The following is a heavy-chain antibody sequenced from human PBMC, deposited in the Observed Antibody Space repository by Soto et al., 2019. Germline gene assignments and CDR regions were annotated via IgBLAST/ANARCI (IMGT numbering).Heavy chain of an antibody. CDR3: ARERDDSRWSIAENLHH. V-gene: IGHV1-18*01. J-gene: IGHJ1*01. CDR2: ISAYNGNT. CDR1: GYTFTSHG. D-gene: IGHD6-13*01. Sequence: ASVKVSFKACGYTFTSHGIHWVRQAPGQGLEWMGWISAYNGNTNYAQKLQGRVTMSRDTSTSTAYMELRSLRSDDTAVYYCARERDDSRWSIAENLHHWGQGTLVTVSS.